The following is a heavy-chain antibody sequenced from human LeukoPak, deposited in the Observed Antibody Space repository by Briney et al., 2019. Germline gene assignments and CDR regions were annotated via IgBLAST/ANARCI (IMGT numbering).Heavy chain of an antibody. D-gene: IGHD2-2*01. J-gene: IGHJ6*02. CDR3: ARAGRLYCSSTSCTYYYYGMDV. V-gene: IGHV1-18*01. CDR2: ISAYNGNT. CDR1: GYTFTSYG. Sequence: ASVKVSCKASGYTFTSYGISWVRQAPGQRLEWMGWISAYNGNTNYAQKLQGRVTMTTDTSTTTTYMELRSLRSDDTAVYYCARAGRLYCSSTSCTYYYYGMDVRGQGTTVTVSS.